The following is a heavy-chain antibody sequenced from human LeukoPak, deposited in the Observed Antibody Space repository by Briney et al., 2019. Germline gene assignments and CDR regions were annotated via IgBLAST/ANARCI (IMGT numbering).Heavy chain of an antibody. Sequence: PGGSLRLSCAASGLTFSSYGMHWVRQAPGKGLEWVAVIWYDGSNKYYADSVKGRFTISRGNSKNTLYLQMNSLRAEDTAVYYCARDRTVTTHYYYYYYDMDVWGQGTTVTVSS. D-gene: IGHD4-11*01. V-gene: IGHV3-33*01. CDR1: GLTFSSYG. CDR3: ARDRTVTTHYYYYYYDMDV. CDR2: IWYDGSNK. J-gene: IGHJ6*02.